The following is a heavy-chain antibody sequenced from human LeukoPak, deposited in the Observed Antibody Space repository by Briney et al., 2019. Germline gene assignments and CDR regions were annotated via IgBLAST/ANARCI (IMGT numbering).Heavy chain of an antibody. V-gene: IGHV3-7*05. CDR2: IKQDGGET. D-gene: IGHD1-1*01. CDR1: GFTFSSYW. CDR3: ARETIHDRAFDI. Sequence: GGSLRLSCAASGFTFSSYWMTWVRQAPGKGLEWVANIKQDGGETYYVDSVMGRFTISRDNAKNSLYLQMNSLRAEDTAVYYCARETIHDRAFDIWGQGTMVTVSS. J-gene: IGHJ3*02.